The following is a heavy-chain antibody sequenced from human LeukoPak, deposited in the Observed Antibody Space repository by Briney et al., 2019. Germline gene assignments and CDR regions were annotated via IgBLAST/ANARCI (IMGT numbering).Heavy chain of an antibody. V-gene: IGHV4-30-2*01. CDR2: IYHSGST. CDR1: GGSISSGGYS. CDR3: ARSVHNWFDP. J-gene: IGHJ5*02. Sequence: SETLSLTCAVSGGSISSGGYSWSWIRQPPGKGLEWIGYIYHSGSTNYNPSLKSRVTISVDTSKNQFSLKLSSVTAADTAVYYCARSVHNWFDPWGQGTLVTVSS.